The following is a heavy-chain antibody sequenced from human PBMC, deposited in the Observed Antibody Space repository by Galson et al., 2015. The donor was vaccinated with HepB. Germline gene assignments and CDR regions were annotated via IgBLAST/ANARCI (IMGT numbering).Heavy chain of an antibody. CDR1: GFTFDDYG. Sequence: SLRLSCAASGFTFDDYGMSWVRQAPGKGLEWVSGINWNGGSTGYADSVKGRFTISRDNAKNSLYLQMNSLRAEDTASYYCARDKNWGYYDSSGYRRPYYFDYWGQGTLVTVSS. CDR3: ARDKNWGYYDSSGYRRPYYFDY. J-gene: IGHJ4*02. V-gene: IGHV3-20*04. D-gene: IGHD3-22*01. CDR2: INWNGGST.